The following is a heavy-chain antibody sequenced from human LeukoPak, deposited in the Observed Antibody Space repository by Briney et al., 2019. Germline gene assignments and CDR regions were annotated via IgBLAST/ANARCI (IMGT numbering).Heavy chain of an antibody. D-gene: IGHD2-15*01. CDR3: AREQYCSGGSCYFGYYFDY. CDR2: ISSSSSYI. CDR1: GFTFSSYS. Sequence: PGGSLRLSCAASGFTFSSYSMNWVRQAPGKGLEWVSSISSSSSYIYYADSVKGRFTISRDNAKNSLYLQMNSLRAEDTAVYYCAREQYCSGGSCYFGYYFDYWGQGTLVTVSS. V-gene: IGHV3-21*01. J-gene: IGHJ4*02.